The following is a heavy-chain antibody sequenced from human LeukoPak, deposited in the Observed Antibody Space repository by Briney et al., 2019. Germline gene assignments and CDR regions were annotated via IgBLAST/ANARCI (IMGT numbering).Heavy chain of an antibody. Sequence: GGSLRLSCAASGFTFSSYAMSWVRQAPGKGLEWVSAISGSGGSTYYADPVKGRFTISRDNAKNSLYLQMSSLRGEDTAVYHCARWHTLDVWGQGTTVIVSS. CDR3: ARWHTLDV. CDR2: ISGSGGST. D-gene: IGHD5-24*01. CDR1: GFTFSSYA. V-gene: IGHV3-23*01. J-gene: IGHJ6*02.